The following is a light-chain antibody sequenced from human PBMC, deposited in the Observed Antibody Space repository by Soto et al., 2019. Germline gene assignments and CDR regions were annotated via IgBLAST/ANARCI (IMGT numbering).Light chain of an antibody. Sequence: DIQLTQSPSFLSASVGDRVTITCRASQGINSYLGWYQQKPGKAPKLLIYAASTLQSGVPSRFSGSESGTEFTLTLISLQREDFATYYCQQLKSYPITFGPGTKVDI. J-gene: IGKJ3*01. CDR1: QGINSY. CDR2: AAS. V-gene: IGKV1-9*01. CDR3: QQLKSYPIT.